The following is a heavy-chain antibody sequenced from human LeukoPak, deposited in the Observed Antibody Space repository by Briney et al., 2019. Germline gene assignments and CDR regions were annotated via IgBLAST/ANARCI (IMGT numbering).Heavy chain of an antibody. CDR3: ARGRYDSWRGKYYFDY. D-gene: IGHD3-3*01. CDR2: IYYSGGT. CDR1: GGSISSSSYY. V-gene: IGHV4-39*07. Sequence: SETLSLTCTVSGGSISSSSYYWGWIRQPPGKGLEWIGSIYYSGGTYYNPSLKSRVTISVDTSKNQFSLKLSSVTAADTAVYYCARGRYDSWRGKYYFDYWGQGTLVTVSS. J-gene: IGHJ4*02.